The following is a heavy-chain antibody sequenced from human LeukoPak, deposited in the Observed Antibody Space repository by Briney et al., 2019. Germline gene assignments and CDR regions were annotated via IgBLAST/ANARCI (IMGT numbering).Heavy chain of an antibody. V-gene: IGHV3-21*04. CDR1: GFTFSSYS. J-gene: IGHJ6*02. CDR3: AKDKRYYYYGMDV. CDR2: ISSSSSYI. D-gene: IGHD6-25*01. Sequence: PGGSLRLSCAASGFTFSSYSMNWVRQAPGKGLEWVSSISSSSSYIYYADSVKGRFTISRDNSKNSLYLQMNSLRTEDTALYYCAKDKRYYYYGMDVWGQGTTVTVSS.